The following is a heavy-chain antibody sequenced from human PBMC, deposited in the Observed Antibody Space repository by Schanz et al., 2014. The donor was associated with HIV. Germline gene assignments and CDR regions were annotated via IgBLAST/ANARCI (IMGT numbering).Heavy chain of an antibody. V-gene: IGHV3-9*01. D-gene: IGHD3-9*01. Sequence: EVQLVESGGGLLQPGRSLRLSCAASGFIFNDFAMHWVRQAPGKGLERVSTISWNSGSIAYADSVKGRFTISRDNAKNSLYLQMNSLRAEDTAFYYCAKDWARTAGYCFHYWGQGTLVTVSS. J-gene: IGHJ4*02. CDR2: ISWNSGSI. CDR3: AKDWARTAGYCFHY. CDR1: GFIFNDFA.